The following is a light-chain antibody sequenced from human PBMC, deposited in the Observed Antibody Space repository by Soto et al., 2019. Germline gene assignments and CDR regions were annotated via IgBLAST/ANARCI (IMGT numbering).Light chain of an antibody. J-gene: IGKJ2*01. CDR2: GAT. CDR3: QHCGSSPPYT. Sequence: EIVLTQSPGTLSLSPGERATLSCRASQSVTSSYLAWYQQKPGQAPRLLISGATSRATGIPDRFSGSGSGTDFTLTISRLEPEDFAVYYCQHCGSSPPYTFGQGTKLEIK. CDR1: QSVTSSY. V-gene: IGKV3-20*01.